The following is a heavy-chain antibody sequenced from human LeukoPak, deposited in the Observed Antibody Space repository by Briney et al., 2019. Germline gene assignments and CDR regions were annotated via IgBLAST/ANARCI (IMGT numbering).Heavy chain of an antibody. D-gene: IGHD3-22*01. V-gene: IGHV3-53*01. CDR1: GLTVSTNY. CDR3: ARDLDYFDSSGSHRRRNYFDY. J-gene: IGHJ4*02. Sequence: GGSLRLSCAASGLTVSTNYMTWVRQAPGKGLEWVSIIHSDGSTYYADSVKGRFTISRDNYKNTLYLQMNSLRGEDTAMYYCARDLDYFDSSGSHRRRNYFDYWGQGTLVTVPS. CDR2: IHSDGST.